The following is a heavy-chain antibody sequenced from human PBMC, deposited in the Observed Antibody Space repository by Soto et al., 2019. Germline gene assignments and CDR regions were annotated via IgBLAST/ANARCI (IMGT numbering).Heavy chain of an antibody. CDR2: ISSSSSFI. J-gene: IGHJ4*02. CDR3: AGSSDDGRDN. D-gene: IGHD1-26*01. V-gene: IGHV3-21*01. Sequence: EVQLVESGGGLVKPGGSLRLSCAASGFSLSDYSMNWIRQAPWKGLEWVASISSSSSFIHYAESMKGRFTISRDNAKNSLYLQMTSLSAEDTAVYYCAGSSDDGRDNWGKGTLVTVSS. CDR1: GFSLSDYS.